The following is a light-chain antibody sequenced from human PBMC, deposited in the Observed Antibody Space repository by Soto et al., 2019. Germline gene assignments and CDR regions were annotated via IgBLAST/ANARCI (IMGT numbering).Light chain of an antibody. V-gene: IGKV3-20*01. CDR2: GAS. CDR3: QHDDTSPPLT. J-gene: IGKJ4*01. Sequence: EIVLTQSPGTLSLSPGDRATLSCRAIQSVRTTLLAWYQQKPVQAPRLLLYGASSRAIDIPDRYSGSGSGKEFTLTISRLEAEDFAVYYCQHDDTSPPLTFGGATKVEIK. CDR1: QSVRTTL.